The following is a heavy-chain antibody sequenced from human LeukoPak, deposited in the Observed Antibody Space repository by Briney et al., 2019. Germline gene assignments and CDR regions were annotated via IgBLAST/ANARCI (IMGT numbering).Heavy chain of an antibody. J-gene: IGHJ6*03. V-gene: IGHV3-30*02. CDR1: GFTFSSYG. Sequence: AGGSLRLSCAASGFTFSSYGMHWVRQAPGKGLEWVAFIRYDGSNKYYADFVKGRFTISRDNSKNTLYLQMNSLRAEDTAVYYCAKVIPTSPLVNYYYMDVWGKGTTVTISS. CDR2: IRYDGSNK. CDR3: AKVIPTSPLVNYYYMDV. D-gene: IGHD2-2*01.